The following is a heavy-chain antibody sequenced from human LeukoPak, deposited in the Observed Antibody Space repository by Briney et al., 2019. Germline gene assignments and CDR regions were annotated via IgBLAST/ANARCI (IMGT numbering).Heavy chain of an antibody. D-gene: IGHD1-26*01. CDR1: GYTFNSYG. J-gene: IGHJ5*02. V-gene: IGHV1-18*01. Sequence: ASVKVSCKASGYTFNSYGISWVRQAPGQGLEWMGWVSAYNGHTNYAQKFQGRVTMTTDTSTSTASMELRSLRSDDTAVYYCARLIPQKWELPGKWFDPWGQGTLVTVSS. CDR2: VSAYNGHT. CDR3: ARLIPQKWELPGKWFDP.